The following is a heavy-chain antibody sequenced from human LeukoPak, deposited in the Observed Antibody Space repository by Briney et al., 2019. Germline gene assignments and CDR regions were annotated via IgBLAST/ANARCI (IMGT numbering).Heavy chain of an antibody. Sequence: PGGSLRLSCAASGLTFSSYGMSWVRQAPGRGLEWVSAISTTGGTTYYADSVKGRFTISRDNSKNTLYLQMNSLRAEDTAVYYCAKVLSGYYYYYMDVWGKGTTVTVSS. CDR1: GLTFSSYG. D-gene: IGHD3-10*01. V-gene: IGHV3-23*01. CDR2: ISTTGGTT. J-gene: IGHJ6*03. CDR3: AKVLSGYYYYYMDV.